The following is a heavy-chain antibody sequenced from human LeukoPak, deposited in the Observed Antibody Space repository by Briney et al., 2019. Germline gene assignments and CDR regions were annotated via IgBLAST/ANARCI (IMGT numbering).Heavy chain of an antibody. D-gene: IGHD1-26*01. CDR3: AREGRGSYFF. CDR2: ISSSGSTI. Sequence: GGSLRLSCAASGFSFSSYAMSWVRQAPGKGLEWVSYISSSGSTIYYADSVKGRFTISRDNTKNSLYLQMNSLRAEDTAVYYCAREGRGSYFFWGQGTLVTVSS. J-gene: IGHJ4*02. CDR1: GFSFSSYA. V-gene: IGHV3-48*03.